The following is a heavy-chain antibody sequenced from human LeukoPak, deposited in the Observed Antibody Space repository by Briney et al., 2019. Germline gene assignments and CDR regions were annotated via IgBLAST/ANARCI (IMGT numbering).Heavy chain of an antibody. D-gene: IGHD3-10*01. Sequence: GGSLRLSCAASGFTSSDHYMDWVRQAPGKGLEWVGHTRSKANSYTTEYAASVKGRFSISGDDSKNSLYLQMNSLKTEDTAVYYCARYYYGSGSYGIDVRGQGTTVTVSS. CDR2: TRSKANSYTT. CDR3: ARYYYGSGSYGIDV. J-gene: IGHJ6*02. V-gene: IGHV3-72*01. CDR1: GFTSSDHY.